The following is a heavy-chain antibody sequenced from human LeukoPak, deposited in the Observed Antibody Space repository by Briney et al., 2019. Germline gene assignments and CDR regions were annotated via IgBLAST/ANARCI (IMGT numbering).Heavy chain of an antibody. CDR3: ARIAGSGYSTFDY. J-gene: IGHJ4*02. CDR2: ISYDGSNK. CDR1: GFTFSSYA. Sequence: GGSLRLSYAASGFTFSSYAMHWVRQAPGKGLEWVAVISYDGSNKYYADSVKGRFTISRDNSKNTLYLQMNSLRAEDTAVYYCARIAGSGYSTFDYWGQGTLVTVSS. V-gene: IGHV3-30*04. D-gene: IGHD3-3*01.